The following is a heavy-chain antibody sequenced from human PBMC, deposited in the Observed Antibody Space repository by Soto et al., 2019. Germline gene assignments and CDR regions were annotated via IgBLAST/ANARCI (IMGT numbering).Heavy chain of an antibody. CDR3: AKGKSGSYYSESAFDI. J-gene: IGHJ3*02. V-gene: IGHV3-9*01. CDR1: GFTFDDYA. D-gene: IGHD1-26*01. Sequence: EVQLVESGGGLVQPGRSLRLSCAASGFTFDDYAMHWVRQAPGKGLEWVSGISWNSGSIGYADSVKGRFTISRDNAKNSLYLQMNSLRAEDTALYYCAKGKSGSYYSESAFDIWGQGTMVTVSS. CDR2: ISWNSGSI.